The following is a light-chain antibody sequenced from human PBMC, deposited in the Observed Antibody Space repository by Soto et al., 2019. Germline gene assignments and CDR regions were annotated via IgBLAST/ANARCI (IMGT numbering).Light chain of an antibody. CDR1: QRINW. J-gene: IGKJ1*01. V-gene: IGKV1-5*03. Sequence: DIQLAQSPSTLSASVGDRITITCRATQRINWLAWYQQKPGKAPKLLIFEASRLESGVPSRFSGSGAGTEFTLTISSLQADDFGTYYCQHYDTYSPMWTFGQGTKVDVK. CDR3: QHYDTYSPMWT. CDR2: EAS.